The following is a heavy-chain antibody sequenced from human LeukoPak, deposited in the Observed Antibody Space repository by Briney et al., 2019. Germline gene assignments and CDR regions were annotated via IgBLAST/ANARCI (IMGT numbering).Heavy chain of an antibody. D-gene: IGHD2-8*01. J-gene: IGHJ5*02. CDR1: GGSISSSRYY. CDR2: IYYSGST. Sequence: SETLSLTCTVSGGSISSSRYYWGWIRQPPGKGLEWIGSIYYSGSTYYNPSLKSRVTISVDTSKNQFSLKLSSVTAADTAVYYCARISWSHGNWFDPWGQGTLVTVSS. CDR3: ARISWSHGNWFDP. V-gene: IGHV4-39*07.